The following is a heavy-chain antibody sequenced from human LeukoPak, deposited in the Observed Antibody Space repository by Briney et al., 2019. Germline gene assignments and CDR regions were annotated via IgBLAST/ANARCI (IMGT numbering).Heavy chain of an antibody. CDR2: ISGSGGST. V-gene: IGHV3-23*01. J-gene: IGHJ4*02. CDR1: GFTFSSSA. Sequence: GGSLRLSCAASGFTFSSSAMCWVRQAPGKGLEWVSGISGSGGSTYYADSVKGRFTISRDNSKNTLYLQMNSLRAEDAAVYYCATYIAVAGPFDYWSQPTLVTVSS. D-gene: IGHD6-19*01. CDR3: ATYIAVAGPFDY.